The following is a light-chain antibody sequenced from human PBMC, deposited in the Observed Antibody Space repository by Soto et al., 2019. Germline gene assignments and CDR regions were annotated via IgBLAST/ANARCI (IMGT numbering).Light chain of an antibody. V-gene: IGKV3-20*01. Sequence: EIVLTQSPATLSLSPGERATLSCTASQSVTSSCLAWYQRKPGQAPRLLIHTTSTRATDIPDRFSGSGSGTDFTLTICRLQPEDFAVYYCQQCGGSPLFSFGPGTRVDI. CDR1: QSVTSSC. J-gene: IGKJ3*01. CDR2: TTS. CDR3: QQCGGSPLFS.